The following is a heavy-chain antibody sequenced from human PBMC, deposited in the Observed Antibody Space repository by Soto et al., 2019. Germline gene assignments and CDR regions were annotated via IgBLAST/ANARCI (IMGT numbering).Heavy chain of an antibody. CDR2: TNHSGST. J-gene: IGHJ4*02. D-gene: IGHD2-15*01. V-gene: IGHV4-34*01. CDR3: ARASCSGGSCYSSTGPNDY. CDR1: GGSFSGYY. Sequence: SETLSLTCAVYGGSFSGYYWSWIRQPPGKGLEWIGETNHSGSTNYNPSLKSRVTISVDTSKNQFSLKLSSVTAADTAVYYCARASCSGGSCYSSTGPNDYWGQGTLVTVSS.